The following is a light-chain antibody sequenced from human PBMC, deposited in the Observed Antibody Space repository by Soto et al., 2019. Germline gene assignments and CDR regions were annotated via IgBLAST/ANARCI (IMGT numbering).Light chain of an antibody. Sequence: EIVMTQSPATLSVSPGERATLSCRASQSVSSNLAWYQQKPGQAPRLLIYGASTTATGIPARFSGSGSGTEFTLTISGLQSEDFAVYYCQQYKNWPLTFGGGTKVEIK. CDR2: GAS. CDR3: QQYKNWPLT. J-gene: IGKJ4*01. V-gene: IGKV3-15*01. CDR1: QSVSSN.